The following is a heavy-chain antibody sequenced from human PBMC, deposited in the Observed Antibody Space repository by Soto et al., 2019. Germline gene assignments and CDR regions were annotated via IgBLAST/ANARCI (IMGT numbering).Heavy chain of an antibody. J-gene: IGHJ3*02. D-gene: IGHD1-1*01. CDR2: ISSSSSYI. V-gene: IGHV3-21*01. CDR3: ARAFRVSQLGAFDI. Sequence: LRLSCAASGFTFSSYSMNWVRQAPGKGLEWVSSISSSSSYIYYADSVKGRFTISRDNAKNSLYLQMNSLRAEDTAVYYCARAFRVSQLGAFDIWGQGTMVTVSS. CDR1: GFTFSSYS.